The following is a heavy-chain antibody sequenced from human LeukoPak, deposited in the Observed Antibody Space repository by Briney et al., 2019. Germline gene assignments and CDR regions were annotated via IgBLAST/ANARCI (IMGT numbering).Heavy chain of an antibody. CDR2: VYVDGRTT. V-gene: IGHV3-74*01. CDR1: GFTFSNYW. J-gene: IGHJ5*02. Sequence: GGSLRLSCVASGFTFSNYWMHWVRQPPGKGLVWVSRVYVDGRTTNYANPVKGRFTISRDNAKNTVYLEMNSLSVEDTATYYCIRDFRSADLWGQGTLVTVTS. CDR3: IRDFRSADL.